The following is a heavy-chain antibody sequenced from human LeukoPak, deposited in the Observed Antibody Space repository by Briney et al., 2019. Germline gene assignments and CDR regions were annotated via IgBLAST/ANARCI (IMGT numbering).Heavy chain of an antibody. J-gene: IGHJ3*02. D-gene: IGHD2-8*01. CDR3: ARDRAVSNAFDI. CDR2: IWYDGSNK. Sequence: GGSLRLSCAASGFTFSSYGMHWVRQAPGKALEWVAVIWYDGSNKYYADSVKGRFTISRDNSKNTLYLQMNSLRAEDTAVYYCARDRAVSNAFDIWGQGTMVTVSS. CDR1: GFTFSSYG. V-gene: IGHV3-33*01.